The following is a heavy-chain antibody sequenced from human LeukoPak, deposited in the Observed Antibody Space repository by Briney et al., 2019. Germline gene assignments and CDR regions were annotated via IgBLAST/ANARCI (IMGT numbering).Heavy chain of an antibody. Sequence: GASVKVSCKASGFTFTSSAVQWVRQARGQRLEWIGWIVVGSGNTNYAQKFQERVTITRDMSTSTAYMELSSLRSEDTAVYYCAADPSGSYGVGAFDIWGQGTMVIVSS. V-gene: IGHV1-58*01. CDR2: IVVGSGNT. D-gene: IGHD1-26*01. CDR3: AADPSGSYGVGAFDI. CDR1: GFTFTSSA. J-gene: IGHJ3*02.